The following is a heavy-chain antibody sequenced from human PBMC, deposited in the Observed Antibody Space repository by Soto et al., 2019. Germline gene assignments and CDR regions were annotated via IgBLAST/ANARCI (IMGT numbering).Heavy chain of an antibody. D-gene: IGHD2-21*01. CDR2: ISGSGGRT. CDR3: AKEMIASTLADFFDY. V-gene: IGHV3-23*01. Sequence: EVQLLESGGGLIQPGGSLRFSCEASGFTFSNYGMTWVRLAPGKGLEWVSTISGSGGRTFYADPVKGRFTISRDNSKNTLYLQMKSLRAEDTAVYYCAKEMIASTLADFFDYWGQGTLVTVSS. CDR1: GFTFSNYG. J-gene: IGHJ4*02.